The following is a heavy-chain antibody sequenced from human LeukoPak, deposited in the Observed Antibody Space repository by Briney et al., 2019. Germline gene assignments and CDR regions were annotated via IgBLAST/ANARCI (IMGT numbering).Heavy chain of an antibody. CDR3: AKQGYSYGSPCGY. CDR2: ISGSGGST. CDR1: GFTFSSYA. Sequence: GGSLRLSCAASGFTFSSYAMSWVRQAPGKGLEWVSAISGSGGSTYYAVSVKGRFTISRDNSKNTLYLQMNSLRAENTAVYYCAKQGYSYGSPCGYWGQGTLVTVSS. V-gene: IGHV3-23*01. D-gene: IGHD5-18*01. J-gene: IGHJ4*02.